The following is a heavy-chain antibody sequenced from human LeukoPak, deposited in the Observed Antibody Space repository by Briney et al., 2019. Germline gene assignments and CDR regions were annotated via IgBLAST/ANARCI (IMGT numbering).Heavy chain of an antibody. V-gene: IGHV1-8*01. D-gene: IGHD6-6*01. CDR2: MNPNSGNT. Sequence: ASVKVSCKASGYTFTSYDINWVRQATGQGLEWMGWMNPNSGNTGYAQKFQGRVTMTRNTSISTAYMELSSLRSEDTAVYYCARSLSSPTHYYYYMDVWGKGTTVTVSS. J-gene: IGHJ6*03. CDR1: GYTFTSYD. CDR3: ARSLSSPTHYYYYMDV.